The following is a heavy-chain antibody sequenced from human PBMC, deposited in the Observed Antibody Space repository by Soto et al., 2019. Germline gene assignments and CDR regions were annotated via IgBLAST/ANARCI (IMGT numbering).Heavy chain of an antibody. V-gene: IGHV1-69*01. D-gene: IGHD3-22*01. CDR1: GYTFTSYY. Sequence: QVQLVQSGAEVKKPGASVKVSCKASGYTFTSYYMHWVRQAPGQGLEWMGGIIPIFGTANYAQKFQGRVTITADESTSTAYMELSSLRSEDTAVYYCAAYSITMIVVPTLGWDYWGQGTLVTVSS. J-gene: IGHJ4*02. CDR2: IIPIFGTA. CDR3: AAYSITMIVVPTLGWDY.